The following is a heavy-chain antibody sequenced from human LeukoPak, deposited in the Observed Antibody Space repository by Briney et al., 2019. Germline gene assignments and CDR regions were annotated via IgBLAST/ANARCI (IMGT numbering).Heavy chain of an antibody. J-gene: IGHJ4*02. CDR1: GFTFSDYY. Sequence: GGSLRLSCAASGFTFSDYYMSWIRQAPGKGLEWVSYISSSSSYTNYADSVKGRFTIPRDNSKNTLYLQMNSLRAEDTAVYYCARDRRDWGSTDYFDYWGQGTLVTVS. D-gene: IGHD7-27*01. CDR2: ISSSSSYT. V-gene: IGHV3-11*05. CDR3: ARDRRDWGSTDYFDY.